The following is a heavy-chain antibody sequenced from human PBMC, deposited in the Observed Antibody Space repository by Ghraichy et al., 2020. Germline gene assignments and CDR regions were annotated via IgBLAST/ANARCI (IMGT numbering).Heavy chain of an antibody. CDR1: GGSISSDY. Sequence: SETLSLTCTVTGGSISSDYWSWIRQPPGKGLEWIGNIHYSGSTNYHPSLKRRVTLSVDTSKNQFSLKLTSVTAADTAVYYCARLGSRYNDGSYFDLWGRGTLVTVSS. V-gene: IGHV4-59*08. J-gene: IGHJ2*01. CDR2: IHYSGST. CDR3: ARLGSRYNDGSYFDL. D-gene: IGHD1-1*01.